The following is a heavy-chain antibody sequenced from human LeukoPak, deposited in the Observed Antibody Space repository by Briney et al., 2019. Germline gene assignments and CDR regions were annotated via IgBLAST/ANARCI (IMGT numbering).Heavy chain of an antibody. CDR2: ISGYSGNT. CDR3: ARRQVYSSSYQIDY. Sequence: GASVKVSCKTSGYIFISYGISWVRQAPGQGLVWMGWISGYSGNTNYAQKLQGRVTMTTDTSTSTVYMELRSLRSDDTAVYYCARRQVYSSSYQIDYWGQGTLVTVSS. J-gene: IGHJ4*02. CDR1: GYIFISYG. D-gene: IGHD6-13*01. V-gene: IGHV1-18*01.